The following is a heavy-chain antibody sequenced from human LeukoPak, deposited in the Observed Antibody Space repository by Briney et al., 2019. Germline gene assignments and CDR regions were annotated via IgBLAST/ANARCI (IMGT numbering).Heavy chain of an antibody. V-gene: IGHV3-15*05. D-gene: IGHD2-8*01. Sequence: GGSLRLSCAASGFTFSNAWMSWVRQAPGKGLEWVGRIKSKSYGATTDYAAPVKGRFTISRDDSKNTLYLQMNSLRTEDTAVYYCATDNGGESGFDYWGQGTLVTVSS. CDR1: GFTFSNAW. CDR3: ATDNGGESGFDY. CDR2: IKSKSYGATT. J-gene: IGHJ4*02.